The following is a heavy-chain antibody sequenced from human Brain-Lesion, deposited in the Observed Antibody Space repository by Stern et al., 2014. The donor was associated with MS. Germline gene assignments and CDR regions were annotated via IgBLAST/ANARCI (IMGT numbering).Heavy chain of an antibody. CDR2: FDPEDGET. V-gene: IGHV1-24*01. CDR3: ATLSPGAGGNYYRHFDY. CDR1: GYTLTELS. D-gene: IGHD1-26*01. Sequence: VQLVQSEAEVKKPGASVKVSCKVSGYTLTELSMHWVRQAPRKGLEWMGGFDPEDGETIYAQKFQCRVTMTEDTSTDTAYMELSSLRSEDTAVYYCATLSPGAGGNYYRHFDYWGQGTLVTVSS. J-gene: IGHJ4*02.